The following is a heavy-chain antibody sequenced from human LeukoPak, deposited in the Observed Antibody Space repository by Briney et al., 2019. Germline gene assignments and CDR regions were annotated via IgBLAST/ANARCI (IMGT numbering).Heavy chain of an antibody. D-gene: IGHD3-3*01. Sequence: GGSLRLSCVASGFTFSNYGMHWVRQAPGKGLEWVAFVRYDGNDKNYADSVEGRFTISRDNAKNSLYLQMNSLRAEDMALYYCAKDIAHTIFGVVDWGQGTLVTVSS. CDR2: VRYDGNDK. CDR3: AKDIAHTIFGVVD. CDR1: GFTFSNYG. J-gene: IGHJ4*02. V-gene: IGHV3-30*02.